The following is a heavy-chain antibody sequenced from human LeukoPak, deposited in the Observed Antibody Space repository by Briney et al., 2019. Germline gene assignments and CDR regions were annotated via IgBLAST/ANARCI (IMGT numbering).Heavy chain of an antibody. CDR2: IGSDSTTI. Sequence: TGGSLRLSCVASGFTFSSYWMTWVRQAPGKGLEWVSYIGSDSTTIRYADSVKGRFTISRGNAKNSLYLQMNSLRPEDTAVYYCAREGRFGAFDIWGQGTMVTVSS. CDR1: GFTFSSYW. CDR3: AREGRFGAFDI. J-gene: IGHJ3*02. V-gene: IGHV3-48*01. D-gene: IGHD3-3*01.